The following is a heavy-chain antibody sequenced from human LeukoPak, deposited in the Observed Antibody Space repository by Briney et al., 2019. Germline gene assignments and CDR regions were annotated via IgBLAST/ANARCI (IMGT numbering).Heavy chain of an antibody. CDR2: IYYSGST. V-gene: IGHV4-31*03. Sequence: SETLSLTCTVSGGSISSGGYYWSWIRQHPGKGLEWIGYIYYSGSTYYNPSLKSRVTISVDTSKNQFSLKLSSVTAADTAVYYCARGGIVVVVAATGFDYWGQGTLVTVSS. D-gene: IGHD2-15*01. CDR1: GGSISSGGYY. J-gene: IGHJ4*02. CDR3: ARGGIVVVVAATGFDY.